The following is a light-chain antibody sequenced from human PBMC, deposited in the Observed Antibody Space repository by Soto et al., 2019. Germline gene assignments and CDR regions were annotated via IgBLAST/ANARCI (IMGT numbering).Light chain of an antibody. Sequence: QSALTQPASVSGSPGQSITISCTGTSSDVGGYNYVSWYQQHPGKAPKLIIYEVSNRPSGVSNRFSGSKSGNTASLTISGLQADDEADYYCNSYTSKSTGVFGTGTKLTLL. CDR2: EVS. CDR3: NSYTSKSTGV. V-gene: IGLV2-14*01. J-gene: IGLJ1*01. CDR1: SSDVGGYNY.